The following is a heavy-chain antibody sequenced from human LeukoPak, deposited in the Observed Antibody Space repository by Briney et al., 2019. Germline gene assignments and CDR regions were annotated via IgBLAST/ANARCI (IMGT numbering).Heavy chain of an antibody. D-gene: IGHD3-3*01. V-gene: IGHV4-38-2*02. Sequence: PSETLSLTCTVSGYSISSGFYWGWIRQPPGKGLECIGSIYHSGSTYYNPSLKSRVTISVDTSKNQFSLKLSSVTAADTAVYYCARGPRVITIFGVVIIPFDYWGQGTLVTVSS. CDR2: IYHSGST. J-gene: IGHJ4*02. CDR3: ARGPRVITIFGVVIIPFDY. CDR1: GYSISSGFY.